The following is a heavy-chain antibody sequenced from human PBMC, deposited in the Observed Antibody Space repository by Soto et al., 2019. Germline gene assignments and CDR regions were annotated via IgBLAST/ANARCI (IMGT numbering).Heavy chain of an antibody. Sequence: GGSLRLSCAASGFTFSSYGMHWVRQAPGKGLEWVAVISYDGSNKYYADSVKGRFTISRDNSKNTLYLQMNSLRAEDTAVYYCAKEHHIAAAGTGDYWGQGTLVTVSS. V-gene: IGHV3-30*18. J-gene: IGHJ4*02. CDR3: AKEHHIAAAGTGDY. D-gene: IGHD6-13*01. CDR1: GFTFSSYG. CDR2: ISYDGSNK.